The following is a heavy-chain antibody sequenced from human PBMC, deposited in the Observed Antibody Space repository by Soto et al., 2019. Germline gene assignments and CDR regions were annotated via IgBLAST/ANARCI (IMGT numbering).Heavy chain of an antibody. J-gene: IGHJ6*02. V-gene: IGHV4-59*08. Sequence: QVQLQESGPGLVKPSETLSLSCTVSGGSISSYYWSWFRQSPGKRMEWIGYVHHSWGSSYNPSLPSRGALSLDQSKSQFSLMVTSVTATDTAVYYCARQGFGPLHGLVDVWGQGTTVTVSS. CDR3: ARQGFGPLHGLVDV. CDR2: VHHSWGS. D-gene: IGHD3-10*01. CDR1: GGSISSYY.